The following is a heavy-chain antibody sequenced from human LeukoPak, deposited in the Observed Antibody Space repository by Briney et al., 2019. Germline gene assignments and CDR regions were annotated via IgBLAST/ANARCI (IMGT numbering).Heavy chain of an antibody. D-gene: IGHD1-26*01. Sequence: GGSLRLSCAASGFSFSNYWMSWVRQVPGKGLEWVANIKQDGSEKYYVDSVKGRFTISRDNAKNSLYLQMNSLRAEDTARYYCARDKIVGATNFEYWGQGTLVTVSP. J-gene: IGHJ4*02. CDR3: ARDKIVGATNFEY. CDR1: GFSFSNYW. CDR2: IKQDGSEK. V-gene: IGHV3-7*03.